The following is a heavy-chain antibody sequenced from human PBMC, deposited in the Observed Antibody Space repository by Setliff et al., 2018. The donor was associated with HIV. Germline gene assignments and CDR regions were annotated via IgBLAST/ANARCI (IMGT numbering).Heavy chain of an antibody. D-gene: IGHD1-26*01. CDR1: GYTFPKYG. CDR3: ARVRVGATPLDY. V-gene: IGHV1-18*01. CDR2: ISAYTANT. Sequence: ASVKVSCKASGYTFPKYGITWVRQASGQGLEWMGWISAYTANTNYAQNLQGRVTLTTDTSTSTAYMELRSLRSDDTAVYYCARVRVGATPLDYWGQGTLVTVSS. J-gene: IGHJ4*02.